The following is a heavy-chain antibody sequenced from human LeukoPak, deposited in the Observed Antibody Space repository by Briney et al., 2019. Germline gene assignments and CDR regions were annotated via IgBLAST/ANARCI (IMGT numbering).Heavy chain of an antibody. CDR2: INWNGGST. J-gene: IGHJ4*02. Sequence: GGSLRLSCAASGFTFDDYGMSWVRQAPGKGLEWGSGINWNGGSTGYADSVKGRFTISRDNAKNSLYLQMNSLRAEDTALYYCARDSHSSGWSGHFDYWGQGTLVTVSS. D-gene: IGHD6-19*01. CDR1: GFTFDDYG. CDR3: ARDSHSSGWSGHFDY. V-gene: IGHV3-20*04.